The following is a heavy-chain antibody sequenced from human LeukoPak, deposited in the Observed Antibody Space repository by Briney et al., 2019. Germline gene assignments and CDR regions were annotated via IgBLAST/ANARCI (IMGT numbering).Heavy chain of an antibody. D-gene: IGHD3-22*01. CDR3: ARMAVGYYYDSSGYLHYYYMDV. CDR1: GGSFSGYY. CDR2: INHIGST. Sequence: NTSETLSLTCAVYGGSFSGYYWSSIRQPPGKGLEWIGEINHIGSTNYNPSLKSRVTMSVDTSKNQFSLKLSSVTAADTAVYYCARMAVGYYYDSSGYLHYYYMDVWGKGTTVTISS. V-gene: IGHV4-34*01. J-gene: IGHJ6*03.